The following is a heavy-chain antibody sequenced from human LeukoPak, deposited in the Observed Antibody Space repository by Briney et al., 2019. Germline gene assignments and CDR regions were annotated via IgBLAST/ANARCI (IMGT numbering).Heavy chain of an antibody. CDR3: ARGFSSNWYVDP. V-gene: IGHV4-59*12. Sequence: PSETLSLTCTVSGGSISSYYWSWIRQPPGKGLEWIGYIYYSGNTNYNPSLKSRVTISVDTSKNRFSLKLNSVTAADTAVYYCARGFSSNWYVDPWGQGTLVTVSS. CDR1: GGSISSYY. J-gene: IGHJ5*02. CDR2: IYYSGNT. D-gene: IGHD6-13*01.